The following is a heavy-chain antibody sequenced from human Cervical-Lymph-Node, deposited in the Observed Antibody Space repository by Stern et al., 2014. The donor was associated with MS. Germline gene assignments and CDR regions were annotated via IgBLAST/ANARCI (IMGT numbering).Heavy chain of an antibody. J-gene: IGHJ4*02. D-gene: IGHD4-17*01. V-gene: IGHV7-4-1*02. CDR1: GYSFTHFA. CDR3: ARDPHDYGDRFDY. CDR2: INTNTGNP. Sequence: VQLVESGSELKKPGASVKVSCKASGYSFTHFALNWVRHAPGQGLQWMGWINTNTGNPSYAQAFTGRFVFSLDTSDSTAYLQISSLKAEDTAVYYCARDPHDYGDRFDYWGQGTLVTVSS.